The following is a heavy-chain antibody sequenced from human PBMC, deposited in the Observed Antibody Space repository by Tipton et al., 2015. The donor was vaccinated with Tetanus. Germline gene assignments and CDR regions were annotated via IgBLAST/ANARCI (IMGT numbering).Heavy chain of an antibody. CDR2: IYYSGST. J-gene: IGHJ4*02. Sequence: TLSLTCTVSGASLRGGDYHWSWIRQSPGKGLEWIGHIYYSGSTFYNPSLESRVTMSVDTSNNQFSLRLSSVTAADTGVYYCARDAGPAGGGSFDYWGQGTLVTVAS. D-gene: IGHD3-10*01. CDR3: ARDAGPAGGGSFDY. CDR1: GASLRGGDYH. V-gene: IGHV4-31*03.